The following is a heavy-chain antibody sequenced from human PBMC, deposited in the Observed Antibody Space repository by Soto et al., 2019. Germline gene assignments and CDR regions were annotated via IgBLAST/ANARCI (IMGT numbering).Heavy chain of an antibody. CDR2: INPNSGGT. J-gene: IGHJ6*03. CDR3: ARGSFGRLYYYYMDV. Sequence: ASVKVSCKASGYTFTGYYMHWVRQAPGQGLEWMGWINPNSGGTNYAQKFQGWVTMTRDTSISTAYMELSRLRSDDTAVYYCARGSFGRLYYYYMDVRGKGTTVTVSS. CDR1: GYTFTGYY. V-gene: IGHV1-2*04. D-gene: IGHD3-10*01.